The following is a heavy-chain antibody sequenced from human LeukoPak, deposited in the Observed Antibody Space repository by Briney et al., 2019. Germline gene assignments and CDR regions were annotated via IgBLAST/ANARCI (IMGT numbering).Heavy chain of an antibody. D-gene: IGHD3-22*01. CDR1: GFTFSSYG. V-gene: IGHV3-33*01. J-gene: IGHJ4*02. Sequence: PGGSLRLSCAASGFTFSSYGMHWVRQAPGKGLEWVAVIWYDGSNKYYADSVKGQFTISRDNSKNTLYLQMNSLRAEDTAVYYCARDSAQYYYDSSGYLDYWGQGTLVTVSS. CDR3: ARDSAQYYYDSSGYLDY. CDR2: IWYDGSNK.